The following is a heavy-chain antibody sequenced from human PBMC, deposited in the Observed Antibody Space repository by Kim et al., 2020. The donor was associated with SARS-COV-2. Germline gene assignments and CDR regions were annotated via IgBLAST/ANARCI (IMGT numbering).Heavy chain of an antibody. CDR1: GFTFSSYW. CDR3: ARSRRDVYDTGEWGWSFEY. J-gene: IGHJ4*02. Sequence: GGSLRLSCAASGFTFSSYWMSWVRQAPGKGLEWVANIKQDGSERHYVDSVKGRFTISRDNAQNSLYLQMNSLRAEDTAVYYCARSRRDVYDTGEWGWSFEYWGQGALVTVSS. CDR2: IKQDGSER. D-gene: IGHD3-9*01. V-gene: IGHV3-7*01.